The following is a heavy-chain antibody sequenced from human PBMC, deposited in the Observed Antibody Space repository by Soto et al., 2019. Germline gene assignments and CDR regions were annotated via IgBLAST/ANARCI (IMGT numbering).Heavy chain of an antibody. CDR1: GFTFTSSA. Sequence: EASVKVSCKASGFTFTSSAVQWVRQARGQRLEWIGWIVVGSGNTNYAQKFQERVTITRDMSTSTAYMELSSLRSEDTAVYYCASTKIYDSSGYASDYWGQGTLVTAPQ. V-gene: IGHV1-58*01. CDR3: ASTKIYDSSGYASDY. CDR2: IVVGSGNT. D-gene: IGHD3-22*01. J-gene: IGHJ4*02.